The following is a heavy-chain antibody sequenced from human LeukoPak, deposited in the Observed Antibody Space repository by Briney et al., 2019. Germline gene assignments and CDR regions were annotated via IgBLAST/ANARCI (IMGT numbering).Heavy chain of an antibody. CDR2: IKSKTDGGTT. CDR1: GFTFSNAW. V-gene: IGHV3-15*01. CDR3: TTEYYYGDYLFDY. D-gene: IGHD4-17*01. Sequence: GGSLRLSCAASGFTFSNAWMSWVRQAPGKGLEWVGRIKSKTDGGTTDYAAPVKGRFTISRDDSKNTLYLQMNSLKTEDTAVYYCTTEYYYGDYLFDYWGQGTLVTVSS. J-gene: IGHJ4*02.